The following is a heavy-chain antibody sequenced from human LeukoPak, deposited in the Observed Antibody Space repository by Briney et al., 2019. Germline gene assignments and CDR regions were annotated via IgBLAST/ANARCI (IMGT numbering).Heavy chain of an antibody. CDR3: ASHSHFAY. CDR1: GDSISNYY. V-gene: IGHV4-59*08. Sequence: PSEPLSLTCTVSGDSISNYYWGWVPQSPGKALECIGYIYYSGTTNYYPSLKSRVTMSVETSKNQLSLKLSSVTAADTAVYYCASHSHFAYWGRGTLVTVSS. J-gene: IGHJ4*02. CDR2: IYYSGTT.